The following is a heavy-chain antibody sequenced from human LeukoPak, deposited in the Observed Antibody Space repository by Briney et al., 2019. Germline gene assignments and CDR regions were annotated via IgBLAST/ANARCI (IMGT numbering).Heavy chain of an antibody. V-gene: IGHV3-48*03. CDR3: ARDRRGGIAAAANYFDY. CDR1: GFTFSSYE. Sequence: GGSLRLSCGASGFTFSSYEMNWVRQAPGKGLEWVSYISSSGSTIYYADSVKGRLTISCDNAKNSLDPKMNSLRAEDSAVYYCARDRRGGIAAAANYFDYWGQGTLVTVSS. D-gene: IGHD6-13*01. J-gene: IGHJ4*02. CDR2: ISSSGSTI.